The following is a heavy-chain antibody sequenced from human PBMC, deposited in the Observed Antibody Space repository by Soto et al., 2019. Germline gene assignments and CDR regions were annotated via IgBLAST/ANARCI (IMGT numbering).Heavy chain of an antibody. J-gene: IGHJ4*02. V-gene: IGHV3-23*01. CDR3: AKDVNPLWVGVIPLGVFDY. CDR2: ISGSGGST. CDR1: GFTFSSYA. Sequence: GGSLRLSCAASGFTFSSYAMSWVRQAPGKGLEWVSAISGSGGSTYYADSVKGRFTISRDNSKNTLYLQMNSLRAEDTAVYYCAKDVNPLWVGVIPLGVFDYWGQGTLVTVSS. D-gene: IGHD3-10*01.